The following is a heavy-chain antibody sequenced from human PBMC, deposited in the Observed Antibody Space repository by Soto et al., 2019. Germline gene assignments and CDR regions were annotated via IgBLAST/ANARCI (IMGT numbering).Heavy chain of an antibody. V-gene: IGHV4-39*01. J-gene: IGHJ4*02. CDR2: VYYTETT. D-gene: IGHD4-17*01. CDR1: GGAISGSTYY. CDR3: VSQRTTVPTQAYFDY. Sequence: PSETLSLTCTVSGGAISGSTYYWGWIRQFPGQGLEWMANVYYTETTAYNPSLRSRLTISVDTSKNRFSLSLNSVTASDTAVYFCVSQRTTVPTQAYFDYWGPGALVTVSS.